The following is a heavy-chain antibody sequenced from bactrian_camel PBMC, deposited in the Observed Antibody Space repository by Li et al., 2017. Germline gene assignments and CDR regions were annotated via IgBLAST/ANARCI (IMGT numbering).Heavy chain of an antibody. Sequence: HVQLVESGGGSVQAGGSLRLSCAASSGYTYSPNSMAWLRQAPGKEREGVAAIDTAGAPTYTYSVQGRFTISKDNVKNTLYLQLNGLKTEDTAIYYCARDLYGGSWYRFAYWGQGTQVTVS. CDR3: ARDLYGGSWYRFAY. D-gene: IGHD6*01. CDR2: IDTAGAP. J-gene: IGHJ6*01. CDR1: GYTYSPNS. V-gene: IGHV3S53*01.